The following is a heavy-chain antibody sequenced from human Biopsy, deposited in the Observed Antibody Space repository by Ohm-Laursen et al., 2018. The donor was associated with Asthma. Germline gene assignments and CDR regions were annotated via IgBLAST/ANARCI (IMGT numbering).Heavy chain of an antibody. CDR1: GFTFSSYG. CDR3: ARESSVAGSSDFDY. D-gene: IGHD6-19*01. Sequence: SLRISCTASGFTFSSYGMHWVRQAPGKGLEWVAVISYDGSNKYYADSVKGRFTISRDSSKNTLYLQMNSLRAEDTAVYYCARESSVAGSSDFDYWGQGTLVTVSS. J-gene: IGHJ4*02. V-gene: IGHV3-30*03. CDR2: ISYDGSNK.